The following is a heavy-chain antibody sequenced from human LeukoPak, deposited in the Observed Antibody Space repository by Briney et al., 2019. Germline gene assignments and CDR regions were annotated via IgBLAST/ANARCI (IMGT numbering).Heavy chain of an antibody. J-gene: IGHJ4*02. D-gene: IGHD3-3*01. Sequence: SETLSLTCTVSGGSISSSSHYWGWIRQPPGKGLEWIGSIYYSGSTYYNPSLKSRVTISVDTSKNQFSLKLSSVTAADTAVYYCSGPQAYDFWSGYYTSPLGDYWGQGTLVTVSS. CDR1: GGSISSSSHY. CDR3: SGPQAYDFWSGYYTSPLGDY. V-gene: IGHV4-39*01. CDR2: IYYSGST.